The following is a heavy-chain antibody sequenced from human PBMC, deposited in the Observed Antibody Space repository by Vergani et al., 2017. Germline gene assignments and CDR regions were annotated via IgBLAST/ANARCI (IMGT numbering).Heavy chain of an antibody. Sequence: EVQLEESGGGLVLPGRSLRLSCVASGVTSAGYAMHWVRQAPGKGLEWVSGIIWNSNSIGYADSVKGRFTISRDNAKNSLYLHMNSLRAEDTALYYCAKDLGTSSGGGWFDPWGQGTLVTVSS. D-gene: IGHD6-6*01. CDR3: AKDLGTSSGGGWFDP. V-gene: IGHV3-9*02. J-gene: IGHJ5*02. CDR1: GVTSAGYA. CDR2: IIWNSNSI.